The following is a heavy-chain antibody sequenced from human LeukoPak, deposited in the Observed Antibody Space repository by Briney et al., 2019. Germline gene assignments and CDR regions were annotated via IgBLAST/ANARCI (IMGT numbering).Heavy chain of an antibody. V-gene: IGHV3-7*01. J-gene: IGHJ4*02. D-gene: IGHD3-10*01. CDR1: GFAFSSYW. Sequence: HPGGSLRLSCAASGFAFSSYWASWVRQAPGKGLEWVAYIDQDGSSQNYVDSVRGRFTISRDNAKNSVYLQMNSLRAEDTAVYYCARSLWPEDYWGPGILVTVSS. CDR3: ARSLWPEDY. CDR2: IDQDGSSQ.